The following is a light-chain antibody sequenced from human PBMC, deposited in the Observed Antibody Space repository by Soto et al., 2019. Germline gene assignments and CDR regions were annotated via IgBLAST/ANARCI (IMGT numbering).Light chain of an antibody. V-gene: IGKV3-20*01. J-gene: IGKJ3*01. Sequence: EIVLTQSPGTLSLSPGERATLSCRASQSVRSSYLAWYQQKPGQAPRLLIYGASSRATGIPDRFSGRGSGTDFTLPISRLEPEDFAVYYCQQYSNPPATFGPGTKVDIK. CDR3: QQYSNPPAT. CDR1: QSVRSSY. CDR2: GAS.